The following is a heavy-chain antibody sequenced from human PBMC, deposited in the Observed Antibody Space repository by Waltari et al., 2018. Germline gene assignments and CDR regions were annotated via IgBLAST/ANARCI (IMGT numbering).Heavy chain of an antibody. J-gene: IGHJ5*02. V-gene: IGHV5-51*01. CDR3: ARNLGYSSSWEHWFDP. CDR1: GYSFTSYW. D-gene: IGHD6-13*01. Sequence: EVQLVQSGAEVKKPGESLKISCKGSGYSFTSYWIGWVRQMPGKGLEWMGIIYPGDSDTRYSPSFQGQVTISADKSISTAYLQWSSLKASDTAMYYCARNLGYSSSWEHWFDPWGQGTLVTVSS. CDR2: IYPGDSDT.